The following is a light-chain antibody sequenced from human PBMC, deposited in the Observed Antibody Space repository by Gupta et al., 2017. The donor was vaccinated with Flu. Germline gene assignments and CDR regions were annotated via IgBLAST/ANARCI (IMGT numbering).Light chain of an antibody. Sequence: ATLSVSPGERATLSCRASQSVSSDLAWYQQKPGQAPRVLIYGASTRATDIPARFSGSGYGTEFTLTISSRQSEDFAVYYCQQYNKWPPITFGQGTRLDIK. V-gene: IGKV3-15*01. J-gene: IGKJ5*01. CDR3: QQYNKWPPIT. CDR2: GAS. CDR1: QSVSSD.